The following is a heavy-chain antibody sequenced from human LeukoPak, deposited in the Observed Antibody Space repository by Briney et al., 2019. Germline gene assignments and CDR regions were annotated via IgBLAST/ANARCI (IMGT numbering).Heavy chain of an antibody. V-gene: IGHV3-53*01. CDR2: IYSGGST. CDR1: GFTVSSNY. J-gene: IGHJ4*02. CDR3: ARAPSYYYDSSGYFHFGY. D-gene: IGHD3-22*01. Sequence: GGSLRLSCAASGFTVSSNYMSWVRQAPGKGLEWVSVIYSGGSTYYADSVKGRFTISRDNSKNTLYLQMNSLRAEDTAVYYCARAPSYYYDSSGYFHFGYWGQGTLVTVSS.